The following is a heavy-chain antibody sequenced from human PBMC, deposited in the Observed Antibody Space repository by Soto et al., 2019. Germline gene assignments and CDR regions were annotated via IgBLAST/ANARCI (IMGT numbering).Heavy chain of an antibody. CDR1: GFTFSSYA. D-gene: IGHD6-13*01. V-gene: IGHV3-23*01. CDR2: ISGSGGST. J-gene: IGHJ6*02. CDR3: AKDTGKGSSWYRDLYGMDV. Sequence: QSGGSLRLSCAASGFTFSSYAMSWVRQAPGKGLEWVSAISGSGGSTYYADSVKGRFTISRDNSKNTLYLQMNSLRAEDTAVYYCAKDTGKGSSWYRDLYGMDVWGQGTTVTVSS.